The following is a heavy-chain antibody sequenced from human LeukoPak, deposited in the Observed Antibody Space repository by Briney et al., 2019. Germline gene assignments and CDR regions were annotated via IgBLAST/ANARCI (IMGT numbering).Heavy chain of an antibody. J-gene: IGHJ4*02. V-gene: IGHV3-15*01. D-gene: IGHD3-3*01. CDR3: TTFADFWSPYSFDY. CDR2: IRSKSGGGTT. CDR1: GFTLSDVW. Sequence: GGSLRLSCAASGFTLSDVWMSWVRQAPGKGLEWVGRIRSKSGGGTTDYAAAVKDRFTISRDDSQNTLFLQMDGLKTEDTAVYYCTTFADFWSPYSFDYWGQGTLVTVSS.